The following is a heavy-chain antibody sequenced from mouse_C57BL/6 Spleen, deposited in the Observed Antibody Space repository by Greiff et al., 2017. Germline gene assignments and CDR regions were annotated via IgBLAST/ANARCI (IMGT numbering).Heavy chain of an antibody. V-gene: IGHV5-17*01. Sequence: DVQLVESGGGLVKPGGSLKLSCAASGFTFSDYGMHWVRQAPGKGLEWVAYISSGSSTIYYADTVKGRFTISRDNAKNTLFLQMTSLRSEDTAMDYCAKGLYYHYAMDYWGQGTSVTVSS. D-gene: IGHD2-1*01. J-gene: IGHJ4*01. CDR1: GFTFSDYG. CDR3: AKGLYYHYAMDY. CDR2: ISSGSSTI.